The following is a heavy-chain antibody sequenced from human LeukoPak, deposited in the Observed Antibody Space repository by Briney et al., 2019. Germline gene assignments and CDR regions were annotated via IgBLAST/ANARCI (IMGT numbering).Heavy chain of an antibody. V-gene: IGHV1-46*01. J-gene: IGHJ4*02. CDR2: INPSGSST. Sequence: ASVKVSCKASGYGFTSHYMHWVRQAPGQGLEWMGLINPSGSSTLYAQKFQGRVTMTRDMSTTTNYMELSRLRSDDTAVYYCARGTPRYYYDSSGYAPMSYWGQGTLVTVSS. CDR1: GYGFTSHY. CDR3: ARGTPRYYYDSSGYAPMSY. D-gene: IGHD3-22*01.